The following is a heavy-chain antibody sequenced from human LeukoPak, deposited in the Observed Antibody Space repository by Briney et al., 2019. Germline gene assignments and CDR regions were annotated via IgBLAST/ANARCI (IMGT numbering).Heavy chain of an antibody. D-gene: IGHD2-2*01. CDR3: AKLGRVVPAATVAY. V-gene: IGHV3-23*01. CDR1: GFTFSSSA. Sequence: PGGSLRLSCAASGFTFSSSAMSWVRQAPGKGLKWVSAISGTGGSTYYADSVKGRFTISRDNSKNTLYLQRNSLRAEDTAVYYCAKLGRVVPAATVAYWGQGTLVTVSS. CDR2: ISGTGGST. J-gene: IGHJ4*02.